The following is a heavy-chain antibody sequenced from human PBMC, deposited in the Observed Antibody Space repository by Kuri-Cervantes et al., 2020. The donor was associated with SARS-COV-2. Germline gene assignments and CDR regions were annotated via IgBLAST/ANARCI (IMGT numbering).Heavy chain of an antibody. CDR2: IIPIFGTA. D-gene: IGHD3-22*01. CDR1: GGTFSSYA. CDR3: AGVQHYYDSSGSFGY. V-gene: IGHV1-69*06. J-gene: IGHJ4*02. Sequence: SVKVSCKASGGTFSSYAISWVRQAPGQGLEWMGGIIPIFGTANYAQKFQGRVTITADKSTSTAYMELSSLRSEDTAVYYCAGVQHYYDSSGSFGYWGQGTRVTVSS.